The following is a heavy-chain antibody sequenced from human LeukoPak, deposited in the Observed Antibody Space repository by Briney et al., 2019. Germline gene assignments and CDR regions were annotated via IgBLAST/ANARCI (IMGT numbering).Heavy chain of an antibody. CDR3: AKDRSRSYSSFDS. V-gene: IGHV3-43*01. CDR1: GFTFEDYT. CDR2: IGWDSDSK. D-gene: IGHD6-19*01. Sequence: PGGSLRLSCAASGFTFEDYTMHWVRQVPGKGLEWVSVIGWDSDSKYYPESVKGRFTISRDNSKNSLYLQMNSLRTEDTAFYYCAKDRSRSYSSFDSWGQGTLVTVSS. J-gene: IGHJ4*02.